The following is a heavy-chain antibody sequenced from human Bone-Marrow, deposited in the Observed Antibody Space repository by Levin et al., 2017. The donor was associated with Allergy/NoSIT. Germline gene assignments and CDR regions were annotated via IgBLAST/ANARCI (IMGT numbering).Heavy chain of an antibody. CDR1: GYILRTYS. V-gene: IGHV3-21*01. D-gene: IGHD4-17*01. J-gene: IGHJ3*02. CDR3: ARESDYGDGIGSFDI. CDR2: ISSSGDYI. Sequence: GGSLRLSCAASGYILRTYSLMWLRQAPGKGLEWVSFISSSGDYIYYADSLKGRVGISRDDAKNSAVLEMSSLRIEDTAVYYCARESDYGDGIGSFDIWGQGTVVTVSS.